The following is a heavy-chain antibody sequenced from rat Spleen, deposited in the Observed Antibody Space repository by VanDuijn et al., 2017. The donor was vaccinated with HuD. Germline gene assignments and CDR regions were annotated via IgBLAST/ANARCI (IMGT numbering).Heavy chain of an antibody. Sequence: EVQLVESGGGLVQPGRSLKLSCVASGFTFNNYWMTWIRQAPGKGLEWIASITNTGDSTYYPDSVKGRFTISRNNAKSTLYLQMSSLRSEDTATYYCSPLPGRNLAYWGQGVMVTVSS. CDR1: GFTFNNYW. J-gene: IGHJ2*01. D-gene: IGHD1-4*01. CDR3: SPLPGRNLAY. CDR2: ITNTGDST. V-gene: IGHV5-31*01.